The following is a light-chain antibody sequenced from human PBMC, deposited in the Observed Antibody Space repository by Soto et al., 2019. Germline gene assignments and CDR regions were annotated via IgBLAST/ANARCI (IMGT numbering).Light chain of an antibody. CDR2: DAS. CDR3: QQYNYWPRT. V-gene: IGKV3D-15*01. J-gene: IGKJ2*01. Sequence: EIVVTQSPATLSVSPGERATLSCRASQTVGSNLAWYQQKRGQAPRLLIYDASTRATGIPARFSGSGSGTDFTLTISSLQSEDFALYYCQQYNYWPRTFGQGSKLEIK. CDR1: QTVGSN.